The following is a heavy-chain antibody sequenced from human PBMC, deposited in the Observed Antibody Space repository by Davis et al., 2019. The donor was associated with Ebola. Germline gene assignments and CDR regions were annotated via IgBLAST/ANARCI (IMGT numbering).Heavy chain of an antibody. CDR1: GGSISSSIYY. CDR3: ARLGRAGTGRVDY. D-gene: IGHD6-19*01. J-gene: IGHJ4*02. V-gene: IGHV4-39*01. Sequence: MPSETLSLTCTVSGGSISSSIYYWGWIRQPPGKGLEWIGTIYCSGSTYYSPSLKSRVTISVDTSKNQFSLKLSSVTAADTAVYYCARLGRAGTGRVDYWGQGTLVTVSS. CDR2: IYCSGST.